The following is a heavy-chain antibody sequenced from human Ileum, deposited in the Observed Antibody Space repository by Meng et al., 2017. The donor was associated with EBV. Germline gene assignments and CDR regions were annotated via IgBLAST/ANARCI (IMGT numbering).Heavy chain of an antibody. Sequence: VPLQECGPGLVTPSGTLSLTCAVSGDSVSGSDWWSWVRQPPGKGLEWIGEVYHDGATNYHPSLKSRVTISLDKSMNEVNLHLNSLTAADTAVYFCARSSPIVRGLDYWGQGTLVTVSS. CDR2: VYHDGAT. D-gene: IGHD3-10*01. CDR1: GDSVSGSDW. J-gene: IGHJ4*02. CDR3: ARSSPIVRGLDY. V-gene: IGHV4-4*02.